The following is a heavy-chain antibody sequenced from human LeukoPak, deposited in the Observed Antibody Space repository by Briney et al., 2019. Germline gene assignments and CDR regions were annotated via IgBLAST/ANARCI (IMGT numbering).Heavy chain of an antibody. CDR3: AKGVGSSGYLTYYFDY. J-gene: IGHJ4*02. CDR2: ISGSGGST. D-gene: IGHD3-22*01. Sequence: GGSLRLSCAASGFTFSSYAMSWVRQAPGKGLEWVSAISGSGGSTYYADSVKGRFTISRDNSKNTLYLQMNSLRAEDTAVYYCAKGVGSSGYLTYYFDYWGQGTLVTVSS. CDR1: GFTFSSYA. V-gene: IGHV3-23*01.